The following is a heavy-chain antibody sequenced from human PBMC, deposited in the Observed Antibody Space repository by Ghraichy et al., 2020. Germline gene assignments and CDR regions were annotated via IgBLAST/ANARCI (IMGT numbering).Heavy chain of an antibody. V-gene: IGHV3-21*01. J-gene: IGHJ6*02. CDR1: GFALSTYS. CDR2: ISSGGAPI. CDR3: ARELHSTHYGMDV. D-gene: IGHD3-10*01. Sequence: GGSPRLSCVASGFALSTYSMGWVRQAPGKGLEWVSSISSGGAPIYYADSMRGRFTISRDNAKNSLYLQMNTLRAEDTAVYYCARELHSTHYGMDVWGQGTTV.